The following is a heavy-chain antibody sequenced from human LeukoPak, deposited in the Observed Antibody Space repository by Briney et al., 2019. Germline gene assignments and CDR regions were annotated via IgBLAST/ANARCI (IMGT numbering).Heavy chain of an antibody. Sequence: SETLSLTCAVSGYSISSGYYWGWIRQPPGKGLEWIGSIYHSGSTYYNPSLTSRVTISVDTSKNQFSLKLCSVTAADTAVYYCARVYGSYGLQYGYSSSWYSTENYYYYYMDVWGKGTTVTVSS. CDR2: IYHSGST. V-gene: IGHV4-38-2*01. J-gene: IGHJ6*03. D-gene: IGHD6-13*01. CDR1: GYSISSGYY. CDR3: ARVYGSYGLQYGYSSSWYSTENYYYYYMDV.